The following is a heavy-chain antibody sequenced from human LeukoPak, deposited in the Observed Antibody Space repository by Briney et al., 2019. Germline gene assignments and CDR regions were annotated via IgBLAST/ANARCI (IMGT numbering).Heavy chain of an antibody. CDR2: ISGSGGST. CDR1: GFTFSSYG. CDR3: AKDPVGATNYFDY. V-gene: IGHV3-23*01. J-gene: IGHJ4*02. Sequence: GGTLRLSCAASGFTFSSYGMSWVRQAPGKGLEWVSAISGSGGSTYYADSVRGRFTISRDNSKNTLYLQMNSLRAEDTAVYYCAKDPVGATNYFDYWGQGTLVTVSS. D-gene: IGHD1-26*01.